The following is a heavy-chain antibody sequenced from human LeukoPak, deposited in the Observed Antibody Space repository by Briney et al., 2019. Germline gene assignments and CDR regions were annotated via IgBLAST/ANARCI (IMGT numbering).Heavy chain of an antibody. V-gene: IGHV3-23*01. Sequence: GGSLSLSCEASGFTFISNAMSWVRQAPGKGLEWVSGIGSDVRTHYADSVKGGFTISRDNSKNTMYLQMNSLRAEDTAVYYCAKDLIGWSFDYWGQGTLVTVSS. CDR3: AKDLIGWSFDY. D-gene: IGHD2-15*01. J-gene: IGHJ4*02. CDR2: IGSDVRT. CDR1: GFTFISNA.